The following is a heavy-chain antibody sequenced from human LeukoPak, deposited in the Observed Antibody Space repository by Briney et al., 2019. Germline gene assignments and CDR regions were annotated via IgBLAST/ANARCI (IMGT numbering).Heavy chain of an antibody. CDR2: INPNSGGT. Sequence: ASVKVSCKASGYTFTGYYMHWVRQAPGQGLEWMGWINPNSGGTNYAQKLQGRVTMTRDTSISTAYMELSRLRSDDTAVYYCARAERGYSGYDETIDYWGQGTLVTVSS. CDR3: ARAERGYSGYDETIDY. CDR1: GYTFTGYY. D-gene: IGHD5-12*01. V-gene: IGHV1-2*02. J-gene: IGHJ4*02.